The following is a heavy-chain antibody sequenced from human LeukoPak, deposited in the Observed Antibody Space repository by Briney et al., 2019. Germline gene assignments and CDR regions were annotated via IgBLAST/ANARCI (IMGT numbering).Heavy chain of an antibody. CDR2: IWYDGSNK. V-gene: IGHV3-33*01. J-gene: IGHJ4*02. CDR1: GFTFSSYG. Sequence: GGSPRLSCAASGFTFSSYGMHWVRQAPGKGLEWVAVIWYDGSNKYYADSVKGRFTISRDNSKNTPYLQMNSLRAEDTAVYYCAREGPRDNWNARYYFDYWGQGTLVTVSS. D-gene: IGHD1-20*01. CDR3: AREGPRDNWNARYYFDY.